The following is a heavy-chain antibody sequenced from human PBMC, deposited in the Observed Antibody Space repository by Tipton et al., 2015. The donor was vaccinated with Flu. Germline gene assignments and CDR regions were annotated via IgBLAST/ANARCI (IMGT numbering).Heavy chain of an antibody. CDR2: IYPRDSDT. V-gene: IGHV5-51*01. J-gene: IGHJ3*02. Sequence: VQLVQSGAEVKKPGESLRISCKGSGFSFTNYWIAEVRQMPGKGLEWMGNIYPRDSDTRYSPSFQGQVTISADKFISTAYLQWSSLKASDTAMYFCAKSDTHDARGRPPLVFDIWGQGTMVTVSS. CDR3: AKSDTHDARGRPPLVFDI. CDR1: GFSFTNYW. D-gene: IGHD5-18*01.